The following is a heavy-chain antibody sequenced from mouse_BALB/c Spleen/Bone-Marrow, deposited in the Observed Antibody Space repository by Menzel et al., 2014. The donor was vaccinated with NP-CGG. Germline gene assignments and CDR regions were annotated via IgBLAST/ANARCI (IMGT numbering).Heavy chain of an antibody. Sequence: QVQLQQSGAELVRPGSSVKISCKASGYPFSSYWMSWVKQRPGQGLEWIGQIYPGDGETNYNGKFKGNATLTADKSSSTAYMQLISITSEDSAVYFCARKYGDYWGQGTTLTVSS. CDR3: ARKYGDY. J-gene: IGHJ2*01. V-gene: IGHV1-80*01. D-gene: IGHD2-10*02. CDR2: IYPGDGET. CDR1: GYPFSSYW.